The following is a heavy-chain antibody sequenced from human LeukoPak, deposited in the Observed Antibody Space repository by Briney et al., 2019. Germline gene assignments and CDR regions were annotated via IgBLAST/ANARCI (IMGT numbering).Heavy chain of an antibody. CDR3: AKGEYSSSPFDY. Sequence: GGSLRLSCVASGFTFSSYAISYVRQAPGKGLEWVSTMSGSGVTTYYADSVKGRFTISRDNSKNTLYLQMNSLRAEDTAVYYCAKGEYSSSPFDYWGQGTLVTVSS. J-gene: IGHJ4*02. CDR1: GFTFSSYA. D-gene: IGHD6-6*01. CDR2: MSGSGVTT. V-gene: IGHV3-23*01.